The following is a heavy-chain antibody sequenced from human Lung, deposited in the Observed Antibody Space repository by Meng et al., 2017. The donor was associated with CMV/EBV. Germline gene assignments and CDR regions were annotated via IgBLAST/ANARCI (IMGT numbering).Heavy chain of an antibody. CDR2: IHYSGTT. CDR1: DGFTTSDDYY. CDR3: ARDSPGGYGYFDS. D-gene: IGHD5-12*01. V-gene: IGHV4-30-4*01. Sequence: QVQPKESGPGLVKPSQTLSLTCTVSDGFTTSDDYYWSSIRQPPGKGLEWIGYIHYSGTTYYNPSLKSRIAISLDTSKNQFSLNLNSVTAADAAVYYCARDSPGGYGYFDSWGQGTLVTVSS. J-gene: IGHJ4*02.